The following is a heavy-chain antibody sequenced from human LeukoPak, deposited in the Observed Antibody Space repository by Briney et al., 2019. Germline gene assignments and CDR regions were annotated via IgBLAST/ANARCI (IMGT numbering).Heavy chain of an antibody. J-gene: IGHJ5*02. CDR2: INPKSGGT. CDR1: GGTFSSYA. V-gene: IGHV1-2*02. CDR3: SRDSPHNWFDP. Sequence: GASVKVSCKASGGTFSSYAISWVRQAPGQGLEWMGWINPKSGGTTYAQKFQGRVTMARDTSITTAYMELSRLRSDDTAVYYCSRDSPHNWFDPWGQGTLVTVSS.